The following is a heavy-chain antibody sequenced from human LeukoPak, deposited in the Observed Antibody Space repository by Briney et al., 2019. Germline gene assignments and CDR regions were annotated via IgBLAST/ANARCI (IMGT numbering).Heavy chain of an antibody. CDR1: GYTFTGHY. V-gene: IGHV1-2*02. D-gene: IGHD3-9*01. CDR3: VRDFDWGPDY. J-gene: IGHJ4*02. Sequence: ASVKVSCKASGYTFTGHYLHWVRQAPGQGREWMGWIYGHDGGTNFAQKFQDRVTMTRDTSITTAYMELTSLTPDDTAVYYCVRDFDWGPDYWGQGTLVTVSS. CDR2: IYGHDGGT.